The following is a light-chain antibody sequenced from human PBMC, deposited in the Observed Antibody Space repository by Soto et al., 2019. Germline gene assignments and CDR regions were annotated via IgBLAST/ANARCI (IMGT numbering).Light chain of an antibody. V-gene: IGKV3D-15*01. CDR3: QQYNSWPLT. CDR2: GAS. CDR1: QSVYNN. Sequence: EVVMTQSPATRSVSPGERATLSCRTSQSVYNNLAWYLQKPGQVPRLLISGASTRATGIPARFSGSGSGTEFTLTINSLQSEDFAVYYCQQYNSWPLTFGGGTKVEIK. J-gene: IGKJ4*01.